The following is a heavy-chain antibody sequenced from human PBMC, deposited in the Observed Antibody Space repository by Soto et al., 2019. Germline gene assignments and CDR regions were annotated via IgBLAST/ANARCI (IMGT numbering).Heavy chain of an antibody. CDR1: EYTFTSYY. Sequence: ASVKVSCKASEYTFTSYYMHWVRQAPGQGLEWMGVINPSGGSTSYAQKFQGRVTMTRDTSTSTVYMQLSSLRSDDTAVYYCAHTVEMATILQNWGQGTLVTVYS. CDR2: INPSGGST. CDR3: AHTVEMATILQN. D-gene: IGHD5-12*01. V-gene: IGHV1-46*01. J-gene: IGHJ4*02.